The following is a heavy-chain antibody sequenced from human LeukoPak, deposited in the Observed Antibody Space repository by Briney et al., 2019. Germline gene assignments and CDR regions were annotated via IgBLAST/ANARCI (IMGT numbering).Heavy chain of an antibody. J-gene: IGHJ3*02. CDR3: ARSDIVLMVYAQADAFDI. D-gene: IGHD2-8*01. V-gene: IGHV4-39*07. CDR1: GGSISSGSYY. CDR2: IYYSGST. Sequence: PSETLSLTCTVSGGSISSGSYYWGWIRQPPGKGLEWIGSIYYSGSTYYNPSLKSRVTISVDTSKNQFSLKLSSVTAADTAVYYCARSDIVLMVYAQADAFDIWGQGTMVTVSS.